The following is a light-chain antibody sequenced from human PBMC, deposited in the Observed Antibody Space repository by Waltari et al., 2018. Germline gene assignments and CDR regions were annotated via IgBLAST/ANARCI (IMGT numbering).Light chain of an antibody. CDR2: DAS. CDR3: QQRNNWPPEVT. CDR1: QSVGSY. V-gene: IGKV3-11*01. Sequence: EIVLTQSPATLSLSPGERATLSCRASQSVGSYLAWYQQKPGQAPRLLIYDASSRATGIPARFSGSGSGTDFTLTISSLEPEDFAVYYCQQRNNWPPEVTFGPVTKVDVK. J-gene: IGKJ3*01.